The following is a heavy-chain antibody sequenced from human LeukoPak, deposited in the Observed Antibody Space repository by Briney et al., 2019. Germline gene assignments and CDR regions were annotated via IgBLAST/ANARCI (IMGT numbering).Heavy chain of an antibody. Sequence: GRSLRLSCAASGFTFSSYGMHWVRQAPGKGLEWVAVISYDGSNKYYADSVKGRFTISRDNSKNTLYLQMNSLRAEDTAVYYCAKDGGLFGGATLYYYGMDVWGQGTTVTVSS. CDR2: ISYDGSNK. CDR3: AKDGGLFGGATLYYYGMDV. D-gene: IGHD3-16*01. CDR1: GFTFSSYG. J-gene: IGHJ6*02. V-gene: IGHV3-30*18.